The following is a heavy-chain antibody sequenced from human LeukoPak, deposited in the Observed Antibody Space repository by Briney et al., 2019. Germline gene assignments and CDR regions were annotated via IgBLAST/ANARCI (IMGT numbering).Heavy chain of an antibody. D-gene: IGHD2-15*01. V-gene: IGHV1-2*02. CDR3: ASLGECSGGSCYSNYYYYGMDV. CDR1: GFTFTGYY. CDR2: INPNSGGT. J-gene: IGHJ6*02. Sequence: ASVKVSCKASGFTFTGYYMHWVRQAPGQGLEWMGWINPNSGGTNYAQKLQGRVTMTTDTSTSTAYMELRSLRSDDTAVYYCASLGECSGGSCYSNYYYYGMDVWGQGTTVTVSS.